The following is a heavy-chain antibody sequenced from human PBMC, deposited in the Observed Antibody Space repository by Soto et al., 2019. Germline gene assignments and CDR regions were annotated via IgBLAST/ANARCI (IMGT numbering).Heavy chain of an antibody. V-gene: IGHV3-33*01. CDR2: IWYDGSNK. Sequence: PWGSLRLSCAASGFTFSSYGMHWVRQAPGKGLEWVAVIWYDGSNKYYADSVKGRFTISRDNSKNTLYLQMNSLRAEDTAVYYCARDPRYYDFWSGYYFDYWGQGTLVTVSS. CDR1: GFTFSSYG. D-gene: IGHD3-3*01. CDR3: ARDPRYYDFWSGYYFDY. J-gene: IGHJ4*02.